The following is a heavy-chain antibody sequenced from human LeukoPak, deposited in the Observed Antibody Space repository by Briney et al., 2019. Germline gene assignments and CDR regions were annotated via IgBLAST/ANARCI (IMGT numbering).Heavy chain of an antibody. CDR2: LYSGGRA. CDR1: EFTVSNNY. V-gene: IGHV3-66*04. Sequence: TGGSLRLPCAASEFTVSNNYMSWVRQAPGKGLEWVSVLYSGGRAYYTDSVNGRFTISRDNSKNTLYLQMNSLRAEDTAIYYCAGHTELGYWGQGTLVTVSS. J-gene: IGHJ4*02. D-gene: IGHD1-26*01. CDR3: AGHTELGY.